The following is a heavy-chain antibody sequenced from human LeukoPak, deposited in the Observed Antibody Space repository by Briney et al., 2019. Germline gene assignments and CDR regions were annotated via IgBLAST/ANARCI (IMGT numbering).Heavy chain of an antibody. CDR2: ISASGGTT. V-gene: IGHV3-23*01. CDR3: AKAPREYCSSTSCPNWFDS. J-gene: IGHJ5*01. Sequence: GGSLRLSCAASGFTFNNYAMSWVRQAPGKGLEWVSAISASGGTTYYADSVKGRFTISRDNSETTLFLQMNSLRAEDTAVYYCAKAPREYCSSTSCPNWFDSWGQGTLVTVSS. D-gene: IGHD2-2*01. CDR1: GFTFNNYA.